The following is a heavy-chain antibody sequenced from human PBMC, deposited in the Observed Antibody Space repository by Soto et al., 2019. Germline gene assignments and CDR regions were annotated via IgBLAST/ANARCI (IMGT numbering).Heavy chain of an antibody. CDR2: INHSGST. V-gene: IGHV4-34*01. Sequence: SETLSLTCAVYGGSFSGYYWSWIRQPPGKGLEWIGEINHSGSTNYNPSLKSRVTISVDTSKNQFSLELSSVTAADTAVYYCARASYSSGWYIDYWGQGTLVTVSS. J-gene: IGHJ4*02. D-gene: IGHD6-19*01. CDR1: GGSFSGYY. CDR3: ARASYSSGWYIDY.